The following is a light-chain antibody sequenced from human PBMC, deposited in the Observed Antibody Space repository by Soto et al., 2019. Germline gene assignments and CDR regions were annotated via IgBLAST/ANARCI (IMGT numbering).Light chain of an antibody. V-gene: IGKV1D-12*01. CDR1: QGISSW. J-gene: IGKJ5*01. CDR2: AAS. CDR3: QHANSFPLT. Sequence: DIQMTQSPSSVSASVGDRVTITCRASQGISSWLVWYQQKPGKAPKLLIYAASSLQSGVPSRFSGSGSGTDFTLTISSLQPEDFANYYCQHANSFPLTFGQGTRLEIK.